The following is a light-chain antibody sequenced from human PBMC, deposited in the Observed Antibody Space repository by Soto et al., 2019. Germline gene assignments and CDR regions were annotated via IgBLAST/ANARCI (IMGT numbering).Light chain of an antibody. CDR1: QSISSW. Sequence: DIQITPSPATLSASVGERVTITCRASQSISSWLAWYQQKPGKAPQLLIYDASSLESGVPSRFSGSGSGTEFTLTISSLQPDDFATYYCQQYNSYSSYTFGQGTRLEIK. CDR2: DAS. J-gene: IGKJ5*01. CDR3: QQYNSYSSYT. V-gene: IGKV1-5*01.